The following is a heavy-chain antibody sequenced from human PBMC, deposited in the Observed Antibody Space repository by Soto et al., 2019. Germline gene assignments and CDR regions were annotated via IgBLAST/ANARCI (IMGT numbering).Heavy chain of an antibody. J-gene: IGHJ6*02. CDR1: GGTFSSYA. V-gene: IGHV1-69*12. CDR3: AREGRDIVLVPAAIHYYYYYCMDV. Sequence: QVQLVQSGAEVKKPGSSVKVSCKASGGTFSSYAISWVRQAPGQGLEWMGGIIPIFGTANYAQKFQGRVTITADESTSTAYMELSSLRSEDTAVYYCAREGRDIVLVPAAIHYYYYYCMDVWGQGTTVTVSS. CDR2: IIPIFGTA. D-gene: IGHD2-2*02.